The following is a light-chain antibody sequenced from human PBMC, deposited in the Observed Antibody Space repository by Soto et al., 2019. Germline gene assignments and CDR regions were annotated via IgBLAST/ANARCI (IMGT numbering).Light chain of an antibody. J-gene: IGLJ1*01. CDR2: EVS. V-gene: IGLV2-14*01. CDR1: SSDVGAYNY. CDR3: SSYTTSPAYV. Sequence: QSVLTQPASVSGSPGQSITISCTGTSSDVGAYNYVSWYQQQSGKAPKLMIHEVSNRPSGVSNRFSGSKSGNTASLTISGLQAEDEADYYCSSYTTSPAYVFGIGTKVTVL.